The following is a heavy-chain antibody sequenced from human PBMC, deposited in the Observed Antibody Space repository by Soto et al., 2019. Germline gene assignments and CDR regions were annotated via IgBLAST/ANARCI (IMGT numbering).Heavy chain of an antibody. D-gene: IGHD6-13*01. CDR2: IWYDGSNK. CDR1: GFTFSSYG. Sequence: QVQLVESGGGVVQPGRSLRLSCAASGFTFSSYGMHWVRQAPGKGLEWVAVIWYDGSNKYYADSVKGRFTISRDNSKNTLYLQMNSLRAEDTAVYYCAREFGIAAAGFDYWGQGTLVTVSS. V-gene: IGHV3-33*01. J-gene: IGHJ4*02. CDR3: AREFGIAAAGFDY.